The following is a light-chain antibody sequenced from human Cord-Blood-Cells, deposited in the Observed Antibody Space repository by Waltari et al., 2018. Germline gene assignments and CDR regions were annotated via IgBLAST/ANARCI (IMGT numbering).Light chain of an antibody. CDR2: DVS. CDR3: SSYTSSSTLV. CDR1: SSDVGGYNY. V-gene: IGLV2-14*03. J-gene: IGLJ3*02. Sequence: QSALTQPASVSGSPGQSITISCTGTSSDVGGYNYVSWSQQHPGKAPKLMIYDVSNRPSGVSNRLSGSKSGNTASLTISGLQAEDEADYYCSSYTSSSTLVFGGGTKLTVL.